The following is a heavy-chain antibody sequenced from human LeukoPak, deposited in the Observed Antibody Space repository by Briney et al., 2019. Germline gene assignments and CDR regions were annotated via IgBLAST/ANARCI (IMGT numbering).Heavy chain of an antibody. D-gene: IGHD3-3*01. V-gene: IGHV3-23*01. CDR3: AKDREWFDY. J-gene: IGHJ4*02. Sequence: PGGSLRLSCGASGFTFSTFAISWVRQAPGKGLEWVSAISGSGGSTYYADSVKGRFTISRDNSKNTLYLQMNSLRAEDTAVYYCAKDREWFDYWGQGTLVTVSS. CDR2: ISGSGGST. CDR1: GFTFSTFA.